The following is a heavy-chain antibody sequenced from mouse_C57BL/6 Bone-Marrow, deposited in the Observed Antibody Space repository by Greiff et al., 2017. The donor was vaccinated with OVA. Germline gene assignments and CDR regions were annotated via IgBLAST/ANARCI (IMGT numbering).Heavy chain of an antibody. J-gene: IGHJ2*01. CDR3: ASEGEDYGLGY. V-gene: IGHV1-52*01. D-gene: IGHD2-4*01. CDR2: IDPSDSET. Sequence: QVQLQQPGAELVRPGSSVKLSCKASGYTFTSYWMHWVKQRPIQGLEWIGNIDPSDSETHYNQKFKDKATLTVDKSSSTAYMQLSSLTSEDSAVYYCASEGEDYGLGYWGKGTTLTVSS. CDR1: GYTFTSYW.